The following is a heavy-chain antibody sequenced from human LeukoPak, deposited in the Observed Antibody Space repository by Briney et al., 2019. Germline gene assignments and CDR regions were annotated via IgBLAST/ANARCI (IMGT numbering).Heavy chain of an antibody. CDR2: INERGSST. V-gene: IGHV3-74*01. D-gene: IGHD5-12*01. CDR1: GFTFSNSW. CDR3: AGGRLVATSKAVAINY. Sequence: GGSLRLSCAASGFTFSNSWLHWVRQAPGKGLVWVSRINERGSSTSYADSVKGRFTISRDNAKNTLYLQMNNLRADDTAVYYCAGGRLVATSKAVAINYWGQGTLVTVSS. J-gene: IGHJ4*02.